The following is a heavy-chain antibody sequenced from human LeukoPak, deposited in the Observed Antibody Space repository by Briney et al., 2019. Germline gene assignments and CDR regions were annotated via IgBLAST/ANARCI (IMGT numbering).Heavy chain of an antibody. V-gene: IGHV3-23*01. CDR3: ANVGVADANPHFYLDV. CDR1: GFSFSTYA. J-gene: IGHJ6*03. CDR2: MTRDGRT. D-gene: IGHD6-13*01. Sequence: GGSLRLCCVASGFSFSTYAMVWVRQAPGKGLEWVSAMTRDGRTFYADSVQGRVTISRDNSKNTLYLQMSSLEAEDTADYFCANVGVADANPHFYLDVWGTGTTVTVS.